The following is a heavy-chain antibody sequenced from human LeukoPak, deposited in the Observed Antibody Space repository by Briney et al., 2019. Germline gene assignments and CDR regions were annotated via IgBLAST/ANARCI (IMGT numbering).Heavy chain of an antibody. CDR3: ARWYGYDSSGYSFDY. CDR1: GGSISSYY. Sequence: SETLSLTCTVSGGSISSYYWSWIRQPAGKGLERIGRIYTSGSTNYNPSLKSRVTMSVDTSKNQFSLKLSSVTAADTAVYYCARWYGYDSSGYSFDYWGQGTLVTVSS. CDR2: IYTSGST. D-gene: IGHD3-22*01. V-gene: IGHV4-4*07. J-gene: IGHJ4*02.